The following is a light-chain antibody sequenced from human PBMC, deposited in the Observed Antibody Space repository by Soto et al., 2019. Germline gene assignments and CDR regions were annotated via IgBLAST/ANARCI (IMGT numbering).Light chain of an antibody. CDR1: QGIANF. CDR2: AAS. CDR3: QHLNSFPIP. J-gene: IGKJ3*01. V-gene: IGKV1-9*01. Sequence: IQLTQSPSSLSASVGDRVTISCRTSQGIANFLAWYQQKPGKAPKLLIYAASTLQSGVPSRFSGSGSGTDFTLTISSLQLEDFATYYCQHLNSFPIPFGPGTKVDIK.